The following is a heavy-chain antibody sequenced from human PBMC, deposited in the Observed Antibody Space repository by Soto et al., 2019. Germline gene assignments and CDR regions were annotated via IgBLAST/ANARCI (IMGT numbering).Heavy chain of an antibody. CDR1: GFTFNSYS. Sequence: GGALRLSCSASGFTFNSYSMNWVRQAPGKGLEWVSSISYSSRYIYYADSVKGRFTISRDNAKNSLFLQMSSLRAEDTAVYYCARGGVPQAFDIWGQGTMVPVSS. V-gene: IGHV3-21*01. J-gene: IGHJ3*02. CDR2: ISYSSRYI. D-gene: IGHD1-1*01. CDR3: ARGGVPQAFDI.